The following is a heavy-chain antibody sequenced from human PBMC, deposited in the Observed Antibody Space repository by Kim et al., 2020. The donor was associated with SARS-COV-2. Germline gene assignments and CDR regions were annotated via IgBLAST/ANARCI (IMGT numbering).Heavy chain of an antibody. CDR3: ARGKPGREVLDY. V-gene: IGHV4-31*03. D-gene: IGHD2-2*01. J-gene: IGHJ4*02. CDR1: GGSISSGGYY. Sequence: SETLSLTCTVSGGSISSGGYYWSWIRQHPGKGLEWIGYIYYSGSTYYNPSLKSRVTISVDTSKNQFSLKLSSVTAADTAVYYCARGKPGREVLDYWGQGTLVTVSS. CDR2: IYYSGST.